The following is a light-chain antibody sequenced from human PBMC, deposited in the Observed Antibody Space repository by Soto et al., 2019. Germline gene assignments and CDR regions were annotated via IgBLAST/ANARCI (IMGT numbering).Light chain of an antibody. V-gene: IGKV1-6*01. CDR2: AAS. Sequence: IQMPQSPSSLSASVGDTVTVTCRASQGISSYLDWYQQKAGKAPKLLIYAASNLQSGVPSRFSGSGSGTDFTLTISSLQPEDFATYYCQQDYTYPLTFGQGTKVDIK. CDR3: QQDYTYPLT. CDR1: QGISSY. J-gene: IGKJ4*01.